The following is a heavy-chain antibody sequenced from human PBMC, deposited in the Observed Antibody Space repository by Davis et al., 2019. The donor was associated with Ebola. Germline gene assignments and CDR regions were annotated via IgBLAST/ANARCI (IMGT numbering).Heavy chain of an antibody. CDR1: GGTFSSYA. CDR3: ARDGYNSMEYGMDV. D-gene: IGHD5-24*01. V-gene: IGHV1-69*06. Sequence: AASVKVSCKASGGTFSSYAISCVRQAPGQGLEWMGGIIPIFGTANYAQKFQGRVTITADKSTSTAYMELSSLRSDDTAVYYCARDGYNSMEYGMDVWGQGTTVTVSS. CDR2: IIPIFGTA. J-gene: IGHJ6*02.